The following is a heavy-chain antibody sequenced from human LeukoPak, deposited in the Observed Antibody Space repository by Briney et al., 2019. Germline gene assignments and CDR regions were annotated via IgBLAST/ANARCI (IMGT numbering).Heavy chain of an antibody. CDR1: GFTFNIHA. J-gene: IGHJ3*02. V-gene: IGHV3-23*01. CDR2: IRDSGENT. D-gene: IGHD3-10*01. Sequence: GGSLRLSCADSGFTFNIHAMSWARQSPVKGLEWVSSIRDSGENTYYADSVKGRFTISRDNSKNTLYLQMNSLRAEDTALYYCVRITGTGDFDIWGQGTMVTVSS. CDR3: VRITGTGDFDI.